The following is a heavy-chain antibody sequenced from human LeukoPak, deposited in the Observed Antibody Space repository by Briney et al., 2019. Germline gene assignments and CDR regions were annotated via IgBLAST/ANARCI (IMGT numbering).Heavy chain of an antibody. CDR1: GVSVRDYY. CDR3: ARGNSPTMVRGVLPHGMDV. CDR2: IYDSGTT. J-gene: IGHJ6*02. D-gene: IGHD3-10*01. Sequence: SETLSLTCSVAGVSVRDYYRTWIRQPPGKGLEWVSYIYDSGTTDHNPSLESRVSISVDPSKNQFSLKVTSITAADTAVYYCARGNSPTMVRGVLPHGMDVWGQGTTVTVSS. V-gene: IGHV4-59*02.